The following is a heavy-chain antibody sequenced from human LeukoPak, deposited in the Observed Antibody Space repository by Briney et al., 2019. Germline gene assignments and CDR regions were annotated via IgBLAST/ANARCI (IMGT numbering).Heavy chain of an antibody. D-gene: IGHD6-19*01. Sequence: ASVKVSCKASGYTFTTYEINWVRQATGQGLEWMGWMNPHSGDAAFAQKFQGRVTMTRNTSISTAYMELSSLRSDDTAVYYCARELSSGWQYYFDSWGQGTLVTVSS. CDR1: GYTFTTYE. J-gene: IGHJ4*02. CDR3: ARELSSGWQYYFDS. V-gene: IGHV1-8*01. CDR2: MNPHSGDA.